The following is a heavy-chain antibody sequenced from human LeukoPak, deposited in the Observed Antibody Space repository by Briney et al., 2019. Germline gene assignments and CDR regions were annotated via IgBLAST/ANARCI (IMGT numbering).Heavy chain of an antibody. D-gene: IGHD3-10*01. CDR1: GFTFSSYG. J-gene: IGHJ4*02. Sequence: GGSLRLSCAASGFTFSSYGMSWVRQAPGKGLEWVSAISGSGGSTYYADSVKGRFTISRDNSKSTLYLQMNSLRAEDTAVYYCARGPRSLGYYYGSGSYQRPTRTTTDFDYWGQGTLVTVSS. CDR3: ARGPRSLGYYYGSGSYQRPTRTTTDFDY. V-gene: IGHV3-23*01. CDR2: ISGSGGST.